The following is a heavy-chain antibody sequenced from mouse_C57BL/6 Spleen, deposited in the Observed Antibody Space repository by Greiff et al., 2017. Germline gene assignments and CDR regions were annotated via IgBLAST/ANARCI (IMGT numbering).Heavy chain of an antibody. Sequence: QVQLKESGAELVKPGASVKISCKASGYAFSSYWMNWVKQRPGKGLEWIGQIYPGDGDTNYNGKFKGKATLTADKSSSTAYMQLSRLTSEDSAVYFCAVICDGYLYYFDDWGQGTTVTVSS. CDR3: AVICDGYLYYFDD. J-gene: IGHJ2*01. D-gene: IGHD2-3*01. V-gene: IGHV1-80*01. CDR2: IYPGDGDT. CDR1: GYAFSSYW.